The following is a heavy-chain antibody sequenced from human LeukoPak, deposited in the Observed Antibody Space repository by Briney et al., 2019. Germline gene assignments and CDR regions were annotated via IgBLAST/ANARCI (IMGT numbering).Heavy chain of an antibody. CDR3: ARDHPHWPTHTVTTVY. Sequence: ASVKVSCKASGYTFTSYGISWVRQAPGQGLEWMGWISAYNGNTNYAQELQGRVTMTTDTSTSTAYMELRSLRSDDTAVYYCARDHPHWPTHTVTTVYWGQGTLVTVSS. CDR1: GYTFTSYG. V-gene: IGHV1-18*01. CDR2: ISAYNGNT. J-gene: IGHJ4*02. D-gene: IGHD4-11*01.